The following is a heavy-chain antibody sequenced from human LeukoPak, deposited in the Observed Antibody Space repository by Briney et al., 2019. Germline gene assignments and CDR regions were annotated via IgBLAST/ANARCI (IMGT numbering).Heavy chain of an antibody. CDR3: ARRTLMTTVTFFDY. J-gene: IGHJ4*02. V-gene: IGHV4-39*01. CDR1: GGSISSSGYY. Sequence: PSETLSLTCTVSGGSISSSGYYWGWIRQPPGKGLEWIGSIYYSGSTYYNPSLKSRVTISVDTSKNQFSLKLSSVTAADTAVYYCARRTLMTTVTFFDYWGQGTLVTVSS. D-gene: IGHD4-17*01. CDR2: IYYSGST.